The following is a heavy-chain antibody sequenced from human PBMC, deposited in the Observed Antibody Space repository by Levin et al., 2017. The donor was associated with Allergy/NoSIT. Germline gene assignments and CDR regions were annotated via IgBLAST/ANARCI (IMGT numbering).Heavy chain of an antibody. Sequence: PSETLSLTCTVSGGSISSSSYYWGWIRQPPGKGLEWIGSIYYSGSTYYNPSLKSRVTISVDTSKNQFSLKLSSVTAADTAVYYCARSTVTARAFDIWGQGTMVTVSS. J-gene: IGHJ3*02. D-gene: IGHD4-17*01. V-gene: IGHV4-39*07. CDR3: ARSTVTARAFDI. CDR2: IYYSGST. CDR1: GGSISSSSYY.